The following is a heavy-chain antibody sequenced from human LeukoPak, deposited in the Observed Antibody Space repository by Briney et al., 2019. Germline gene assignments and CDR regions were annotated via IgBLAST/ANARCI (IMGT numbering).Heavy chain of an antibody. CDR3: AREGVAHCGGDCYSRYFQH. CDR2: INPNSGGT. CDR1: GYTFTGYY. J-gene: IGHJ1*01. Sequence: ASVKVSCKASGYTFTGYYMHWVRQAPGQGLEWVGWINPNSGGTNYAQKFQGRVTMTRDTSISTAYMELSRLRSDDTAVYYCAREGVAHCGGDCYSRYFQHWGQGTLVTVSS. D-gene: IGHD2-21*02. V-gene: IGHV1-2*02.